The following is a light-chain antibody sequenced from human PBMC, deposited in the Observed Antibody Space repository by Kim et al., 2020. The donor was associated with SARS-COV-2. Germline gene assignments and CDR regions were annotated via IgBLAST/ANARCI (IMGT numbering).Light chain of an antibody. CDR1: IGPVTSGSC. CDR3: LLYYCGVQV. V-gene: IGLV7-43*01. Sequence: PAGSVPLTWAVSIGPVTSGSCPNWFQHKPGQAPRALIYSTTNKHSWTTARFSGSLLGVKAALTLSGVQPEDEAGYYCLLYYCGVQVFGGGTQLTV. CDR2: STT. J-gene: IGLJ2*01.